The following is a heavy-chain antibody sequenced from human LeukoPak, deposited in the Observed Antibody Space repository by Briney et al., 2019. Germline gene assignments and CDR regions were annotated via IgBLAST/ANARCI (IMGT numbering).Heavy chain of an antibody. CDR3: AKELALLWFGNLDY. V-gene: IGHV3-30*18. CDR1: GFTFSSYG. CDR2: ISYDGSNK. D-gene: IGHD3-10*01. J-gene: IGHJ4*02. Sequence: GGSLRLSCAASGFTFSSYGMHWVRQAPGKGLEWVAVISYDGSNKYYADSVKGRFTISRDNSKNTLYLQMNSLRAEDTAVYYCAKELALLWFGNLDYWGQGTLVIVSS.